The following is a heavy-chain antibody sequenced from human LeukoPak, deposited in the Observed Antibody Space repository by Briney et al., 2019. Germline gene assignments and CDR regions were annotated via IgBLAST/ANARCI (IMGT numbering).Heavy chain of an antibody. V-gene: IGHV4-4*02. CDR1: GGSISSGNW. Sequence: SETLSLTCAVCGGSISSGNWWSWVRQPPGKGLEWIGEIYHSGSTNYNPSLESRVTISVDKSKNQFSLKVSSVTAADTAVYYCAREDNWFDPWGQGTLVSVSS. J-gene: IGHJ5*02. CDR3: AREDNWFDP. CDR2: IYHSGST.